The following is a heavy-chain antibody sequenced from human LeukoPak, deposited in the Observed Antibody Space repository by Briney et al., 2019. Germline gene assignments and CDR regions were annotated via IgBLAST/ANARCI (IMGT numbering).Heavy chain of an antibody. CDR3: AVWAREATTRRYSFDY. CDR1: SGSVSSNSFY. V-gene: IGHV4-61*01. CDR2: IYYSGNS. J-gene: IGHJ4*02. D-gene: IGHD5-24*01. Sequence: KPSETLSLTCTVSSGSVSSNSFYWTWIRQPPGKGLEWIGYIYYSGNSNYNPSLKSRVTISVDTSKNQFSLKLSSVTAADTAVYYCAVWAREATTRRYSFDYWGQGTLVTVSS.